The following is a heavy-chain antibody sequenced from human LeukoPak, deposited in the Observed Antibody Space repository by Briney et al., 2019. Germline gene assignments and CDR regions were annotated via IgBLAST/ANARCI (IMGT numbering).Heavy chain of an antibody. Sequence: SETLSLTCTVSGGSISSGSYYWSWIRQPAGKGLEWIGRIYTSGSTYYNPSLKSRVTISVDRSKNQFSLKLSSVTAADTAVYYCARGVGAYSGYDYRFDYWGQGTLVTVSS. CDR1: GGSISSGSYY. V-gene: IGHV4-61*02. CDR3: ARGVGAYSGYDYRFDY. D-gene: IGHD5-12*01. J-gene: IGHJ4*02. CDR2: IYTSGST.